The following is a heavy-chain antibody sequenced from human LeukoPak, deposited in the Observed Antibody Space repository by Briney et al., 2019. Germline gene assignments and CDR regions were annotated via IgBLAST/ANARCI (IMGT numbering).Heavy chain of an antibody. J-gene: IGHJ5*02. D-gene: IGHD2/OR15-2a*01. CDR2: INYGGHT. CDR3: ARTHFASLGWFDP. CDR1: GGSMRSNSFY. Sequence: SETLSLTCTVSGGSMRSNSFYWGWIRQPPGKGLEWIGNINYGGHTYYNPSVKSRVTLSVDVSKNQFSLNLTSVTAADTALYFCARTHFASLGWFDPWGQGIQVIVSS. V-gene: IGHV4-39*07.